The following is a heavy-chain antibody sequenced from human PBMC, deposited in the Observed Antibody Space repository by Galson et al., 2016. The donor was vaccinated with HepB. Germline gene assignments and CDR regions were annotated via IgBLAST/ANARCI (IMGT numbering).Heavy chain of an antibody. V-gene: IGHV3-74*01. D-gene: IGHD3-22*01. Sequence: SLRLSCAASGFTFSSYWMHWARQAPGKGLVWVSRINSAGSSTSYADSVKGRFTISRDNAKNTLYLQMNSLRAEDTAVYYCARDLLERYYDSSGRVHHYYYMDVWGKGTTVTVSS. CDR2: INSAGSST. CDR1: GFTFSSYW. CDR3: ARDLLERYYDSSGRVHHYYYMDV. J-gene: IGHJ6*03.